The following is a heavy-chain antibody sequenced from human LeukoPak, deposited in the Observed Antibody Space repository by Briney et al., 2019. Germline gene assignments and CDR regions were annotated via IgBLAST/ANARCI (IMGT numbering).Heavy chain of an antibody. CDR1: GLXFSSYA. CDR2: ISGSGDQT. CDR3: PVETWGN. D-gene: IGHD3-16*01. V-gene: IGHV3-23*01. J-gene: IGHJ4*02. Sequence: GGSLRLSCAASGLXFSSYAISWVRQAPGKGLEWVSAISGSGDQTYYADSVKGRFTISRDNSKNTLFLQMNFLRAEDTAVYYCPVETWGNWGQGTLVTVSS.